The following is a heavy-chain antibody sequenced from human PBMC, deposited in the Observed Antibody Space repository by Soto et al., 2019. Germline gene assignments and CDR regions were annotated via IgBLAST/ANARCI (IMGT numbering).Heavy chain of an antibody. Sequence: PSETLSLTCPVSGCSISSGDYYWSWIRQPPGKGLEWIGYIYYSGSTYYNPSLKSRVTISVDTSKNQFSLKLSSVTAADTAVYYCARVRPAAISYFDYWGQGTLVTVSS. CDR3: ARVRPAAISYFDY. CDR2: IYYSGST. CDR1: GCSISSGDYY. V-gene: IGHV4-30-4*01. J-gene: IGHJ4*02. D-gene: IGHD2-2*02.